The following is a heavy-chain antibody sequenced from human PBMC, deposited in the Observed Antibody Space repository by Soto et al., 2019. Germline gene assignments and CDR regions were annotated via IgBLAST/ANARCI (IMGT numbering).Heavy chain of an antibody. J-gene: IGHJ4*02. CDR3: ASSDRSGFGFDY. V-gene: IGHV4-34*01. CDR1: GVSFSGYY. D-gene: IGHD3-22*01. Sequence: SSETLSLTCAVYGVSFSGYYWTWIRQPPGTGLEWIGEINHSGSTNYNPSLKSRIAINPDTSKNQFSLQLNSVTPEDTALYYCASSDRSGFGFDYWGQGTLVTVSS. CDR2: INHSGST.